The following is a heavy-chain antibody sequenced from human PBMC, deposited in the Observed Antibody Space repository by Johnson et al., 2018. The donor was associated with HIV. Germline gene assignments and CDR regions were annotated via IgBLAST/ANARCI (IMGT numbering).Heavy chain of an antibody. CDR1: GFTFSGYW. CDR2: INQDGSDK. Sequence: EVLLLESGGGLVQPGGSLRLSCTASGFTFSGYWMNWVRQAPGKGLEWVANINQDGSDKYYVDSVKGRFTSSRDNAKNSLYLQMSSLRAEDTAVYYCARDRWGSSMRSDAFDIWGQGTMVTVSS. J-gene: IGHJ3*02. CDR3: ARDRWGSSMRSDAFDI. D-gene: IGHD3-16*01. V-gene: IGHV3-7*05.